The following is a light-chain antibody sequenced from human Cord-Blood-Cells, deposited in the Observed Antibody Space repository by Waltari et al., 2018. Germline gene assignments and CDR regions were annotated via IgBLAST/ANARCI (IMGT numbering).Light chain of an antibody. CDR2: DVS. J-gene: IGLJ1*01. Sequence: QSALTQPRSVSGSPGQSVTISCTGPRRAVGGYNSVSWYQQHPGKAPKLMIYDVSKRPSGVPDRFSGSKSGNTASLTISGLQAEDEADYYCCSYAGSYTYVFGTGTKVTVL. CDR1: RRAVGGYNS. CDR3: CSYAGSYTYV. V-gene: IGLV2-11*01.